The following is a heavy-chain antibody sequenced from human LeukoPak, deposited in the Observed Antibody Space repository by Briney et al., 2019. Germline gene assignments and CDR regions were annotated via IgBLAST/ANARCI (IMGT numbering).Heavy chain of an antibody. CDR3: ARHGGDYPDT. J-gene: IGHJ5*02. CDR1: GYTFTGYY. V-gene: IGHV1-2*02. CDR2: INPNSGGT. D-gene: IGHD2-21*02. Sequence: ASVKVSCKASGYTFTGYYMHWVRQAPGQGLEWMGWINPNSGGTNYAQKFQGMVTMTRDTSISTAYMELSRLRSEDTAIYFCARHGGDYPDTWGQGTLVTVSS.